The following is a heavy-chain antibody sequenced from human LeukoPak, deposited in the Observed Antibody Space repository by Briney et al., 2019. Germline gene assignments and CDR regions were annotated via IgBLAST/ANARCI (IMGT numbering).Heavy chain of an antibody. Sequence: PGGSLRLSCAASGFSFSGYWMSWVRQAPGEGLEWAAHIKYDGSEKSYVDSVKGRFTISRDNAKNSLYLQMSSLRAEDTAVYYCARSNSFDYWGHGTLVTVSS. CDR1: GFSFSGYW. J-gene: IGHJ4*01. CDR3: ARSNSFDY. CDR2: IKYDGSEK. D-gene: IGHD6-6*01. V-gene: IGHV3-7*01.